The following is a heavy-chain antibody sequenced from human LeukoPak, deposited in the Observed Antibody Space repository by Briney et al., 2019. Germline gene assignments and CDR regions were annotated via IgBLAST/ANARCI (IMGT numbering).Heavy chain of an antibody. CDR1: GFTFSSYG. V-gene: IGHV3-30*02. CDR3: AKGSDYGGNSDYFDY. Sequence: GGSLRLSCAASGFTFSSYGMHWVRQAPGKGLEWVAFIRYDGSNKYYADSVKGRFTISRDNSKNTLFLQMNSLRAEDTAVYYCAKGSDYGGNSDYFDYWGQGTLVTVSS. CDR2: IRYDGSNK. J-gene: IGHJ4*02. D-gene: IGHD4-23*01.